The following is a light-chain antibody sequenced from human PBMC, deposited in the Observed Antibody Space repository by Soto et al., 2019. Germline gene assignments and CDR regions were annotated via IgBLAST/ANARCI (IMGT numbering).Light chain of an antibody. Sequence: EIVLTQSPATLSLSPGERATLSCRASQSVSSYLAWYQQKPGQAPRLLIYDASNRATGIPARFSGSGSGTDFTLTISSLEPEDFAVYYCQQRSNWPLTLGGGTKVELQ. CDR1: QSVSSY. CDR3: QQRSNWPLT. J-gene: IGKJ4*01. V-gene: IGKV3-11*01. CDR2: DAS.